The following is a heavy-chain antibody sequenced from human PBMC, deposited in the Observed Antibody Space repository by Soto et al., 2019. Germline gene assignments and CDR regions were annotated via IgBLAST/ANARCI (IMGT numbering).Heavy chain of an antibody. V-gene: IGHV1-18*01. CDR1: GYDFTTYG. CDR3: ARGRDGDY. D-gene: IGHD6-6*01. CDR2: ISAHNGNT. J-gene: IGHJ4*02. Sequence: QVHLVQSGAEVKKPGASVKVSCKGSGYDFTTYGITWVRQAPGQGLEWMAWISAHNGNTDYAQKLQGRVTVTRDTSTSTAYMELRRLRSDDTAVYYCARGRDGDYRGQGALVTFAS.